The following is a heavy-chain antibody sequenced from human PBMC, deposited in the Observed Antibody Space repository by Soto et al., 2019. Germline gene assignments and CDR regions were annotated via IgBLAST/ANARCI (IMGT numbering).Heavy chain of an antibody. Sequence: GGSLRLSCAASGFTFSSYGMHWVHQAPGKGLEWVAVIWYDGSNKYYADSVKGRFTISRDNSKNTLYLQMNSLRAEDTAVYYCARGGLGYCSGGSCYSTAEYFQHWGQGTLVTVSS. J-gene: IGHJ1*01. D-gene: IGHD2-15*01. CDR3: ARGGLGYCSGGSCYSTAEYFQH. CDR2: IWYDGSNK. V-gene: IGHV3-33*01. CDR1: GFTFSSYG.